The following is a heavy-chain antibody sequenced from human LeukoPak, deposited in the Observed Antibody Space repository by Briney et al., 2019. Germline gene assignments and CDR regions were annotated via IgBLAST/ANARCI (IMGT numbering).Heavy chain of an antibody. J-gene: IGHJ6*03. Sequence: GGSLRLSCAASGFTFSSYGMHWVRQAPGKGLEWVAFIRYDGSNKYYADSVKGRFTISRDNSKNTLYLQMNSLRAEDTAVYYCARVSQPPGGLWFGELLRNYYYYYMDVRGKGTTVTISS. CDR1: GFTFSSYG. D-gene: IGHD3-10*01. CDR2: IRYDGSNK. V-gene: IGHV3-30*02. CDR3: ARVSQPPGGLWFGELLRNYYYYYMDV.